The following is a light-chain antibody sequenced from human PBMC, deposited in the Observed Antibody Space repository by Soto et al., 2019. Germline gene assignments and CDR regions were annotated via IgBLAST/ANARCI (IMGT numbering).Light chain of an antibody. CDR1: SSDVGGYDY. V-gene: IGLV2-8*01. Sequence: QSALTQPPSASGSPGQSVTISCTGVSSDVGGYDYVSWYQQHPGKPPKLIIYEVTQRPSGVPDRFSGSKSGNTASLTVSGLQADDEAEYFCSSYAASTIIVFGTGTKVTVL. CDR2: EVT. J-gene: IGLJ1*01. CDR3: SSYAASTIIV.